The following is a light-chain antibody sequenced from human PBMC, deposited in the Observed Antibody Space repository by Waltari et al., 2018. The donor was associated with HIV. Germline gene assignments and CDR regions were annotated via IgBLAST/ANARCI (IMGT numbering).Light chain of an antibody. J-gene: IGLJ3*02. Sequence: QSALTQPPSASGSPGQSVTISCTGTSSDVGTYNYVSWYQQPPGKAPNLTIYEVNKRPSGVPDRFAGSKSGNTASLTVSGLQAEDEAEYYCSSYAATNTLVFGGGTKVTVL. CDR1: SSDVGTYNY. CDR3: SSYAATNTLV. CDR2: EVN. V-gene: IGLV2-8*01.